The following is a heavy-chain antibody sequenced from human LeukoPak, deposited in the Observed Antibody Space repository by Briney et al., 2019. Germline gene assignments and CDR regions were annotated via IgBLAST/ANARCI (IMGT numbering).Heavy chain of an antibody. J-gene: IGHJ1*01. CDR2: INHSGST. Sequence: PSETLSLTCAVYGGSFSGYYWSWIRQPPGKGLEWIGEINHSGSTNYNPSLKSRVTISVDTSKNQFSLKLSSVTAADTAVYYCARDSSWFCFQHWGQGTLVTVSS. CDR3: ARDSSWFCFQH. V-gene: IGHV4-34*01. CDR1: GGSFSGYY. D-gene: IGHD6-13*01.